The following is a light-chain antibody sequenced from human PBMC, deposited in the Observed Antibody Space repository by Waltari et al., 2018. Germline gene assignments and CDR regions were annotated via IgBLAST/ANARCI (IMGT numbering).Light chain of an antibody. CDR1: ALPKQY. J-gene: IGLJ3*02. V-gene: IGLV3-25*03. CDR2: KDT. CDR3: QTADTSGIWV. Sequence: SSELTQPPPVSVSPGPTARITFSGAALPKQYAFWYQQKPGQAPFLILYKDTERPSGIPDRFSGSSSGTIVTLTISGVQTEDEADYYCQTADTSGIWVFGGGTRLTVL.